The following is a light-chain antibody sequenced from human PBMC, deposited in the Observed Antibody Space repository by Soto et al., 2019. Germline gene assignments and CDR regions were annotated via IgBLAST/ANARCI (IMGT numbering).Light chain of an antibody. CDR3: AVCDDSLGAPYV. Sequence: QSVLTQPPSASGTTGQRVTIACSGSRSNIGSKTVNWYQKLPGTAPKHLIYSTNQRPSGVPDRFSGSKSGTSGSLAISGLQYEDEADYYCAVCDDSLGAPYVFGTGTELTVL. V-gene: IGLV1-44*01. CDR2: STN. J-gene: IGLJ1*01. CDR1: RSNIGSKT.